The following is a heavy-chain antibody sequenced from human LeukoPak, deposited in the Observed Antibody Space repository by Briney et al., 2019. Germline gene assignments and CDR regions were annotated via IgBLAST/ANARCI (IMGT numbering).Heavy chain of an antibody. CDR3: ARVREYDILTGYYSFDY. D-gene: IGHD3-9*01. J-gene: IGHJ4*02. CDR2: MNPNSGNT. V-gene: IGHV1-8*01. CDR1: GYTFTSYD. Sequence: ASVKVPCTASGYTFTSYDINWVRQATGQGLEWMGWMNPNSGNTGYAQKFQGRVTMTRNTSISTAYMELSSLRSEDTAVYYCARVREYDILTGYYSFDYWGQGTLVTVSS.